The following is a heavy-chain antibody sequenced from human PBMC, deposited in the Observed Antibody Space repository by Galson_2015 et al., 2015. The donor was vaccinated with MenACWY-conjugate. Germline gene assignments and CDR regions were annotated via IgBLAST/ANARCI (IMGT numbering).Heavy chain of an antibody. CDR3: ARHWTYYYDSSVYSDY. V-gene: IGHV5-51*01. J-gene: IGHJ4*02. D-gene: IGHD3-22*01. CDR1: GYSFTHYW. Sequence: QSGAEVTKPGESLQISCTCSGYSFTHYWLGWVRQMPGKGLEWMGIIHPTDSDTRYSPSFQGQVTMSADKSISTAYLQWSSLKASDTAIYYCARHWTYYYDSSVYSDYWGQGTLVTVSS. CDR2: IHPTDSDT.